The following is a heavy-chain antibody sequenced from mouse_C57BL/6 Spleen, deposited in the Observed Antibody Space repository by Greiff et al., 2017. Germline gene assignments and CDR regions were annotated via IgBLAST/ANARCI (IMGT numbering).Heavy chain of an antibody. CDR3: ARIEGIVRYFFDY. J-gene: IGHJ2*01. V-gene: IGHV5-4*03. D-gene: IGHD2-10*02. CDR2: ISDGGSYT. CDR1: GFTFSSYA. Sequence: DVMLVESGGGLVKPGGSLKLSCAASGFTFSSYAMSWVRQTPEKRLEWVATISDGGSYTYYPDTVKGRFTISRDNAKNNLYLQMSHLKSEDTAMYYWARIEGIVRYFFDYWGQGTTLTVSS.